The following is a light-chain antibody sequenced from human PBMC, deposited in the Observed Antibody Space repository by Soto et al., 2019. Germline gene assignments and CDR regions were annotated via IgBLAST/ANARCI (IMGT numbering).Light chain of an antibody. CDR2: ENN. V-gene: IGLV1-51*02. Sequence: QSVLTQPPSVSAAPGQKVTISCSGSSSNNGKNYVSWYQQLPGTAPKLLIYENNKRPSGIPDRFSGSKSGTSATLGITGLQTGDEADYYCGTWDSSLSALYVFGTGTKVTVL. CDR1: SSNNGKNY. CDR3: GTWDSSLSALYV. J-gene: IGLJ1*01.